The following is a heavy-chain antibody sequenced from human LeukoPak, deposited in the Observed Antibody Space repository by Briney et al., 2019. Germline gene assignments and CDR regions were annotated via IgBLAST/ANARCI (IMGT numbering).Heavy chain of an antibody. Sequence: SVKVSCKASGGTFSSYAISWVRQAPGQGLEWMGRIIPILGIANFAQKFQGRVTITADKSTSTAYMELSSLRSEDTAVYYCARGLGELQRAEYFQHWGQGTLVTVSS. D-gene: IGHD1-26*01. J-gene: IGHJ1*01. V-gene: IGHV1-69*04. CDR3: ARGLGELQRAEYFQH. CDR2: IIPILGIA. CDR1: GGTFSSYA.